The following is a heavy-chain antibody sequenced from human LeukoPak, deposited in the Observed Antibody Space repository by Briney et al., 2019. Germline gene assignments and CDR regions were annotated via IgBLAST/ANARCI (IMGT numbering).Heavy chain of an antibody. D-gene: IGHD1/OR15-1a*01. CDR2: ISGNGINT. Sequence: GGSLRLSGAASAFTFSSYGMSWVHQAPGKGLEWISSISGNGINTYYEGSVKGRFTVSRDNSKNTLYLQMYSLRADDMAMYYCAKKQGPAVIRAKPLDSWAQGPLFTVS. CDR1: AFTFSSYG. V-gene: IGHV3-23*01. CDR3: AKKQGPAVIRAKPLDS. J-gene: IGHJ4*02.